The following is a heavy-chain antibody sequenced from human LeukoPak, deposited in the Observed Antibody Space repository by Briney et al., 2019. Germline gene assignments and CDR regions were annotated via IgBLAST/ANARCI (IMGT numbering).Heavy chain of an antibody. J-gene: IGHJ6*03. CDR1: GGSISSYF. Sequence: SETLSLTCTVSGGSISSYFWSWVRQPPGKGLEWIGYIYYSGSTNYNPSFKSRVTISVDTSKNQFSLKLSSVTAADTAVYYCARGYYYYYMDVWGKGTTVTVSS. CDR2: IYYSGST. CDR3: ARGYYYYYMDV. V-gene: IGHV4-59*01.